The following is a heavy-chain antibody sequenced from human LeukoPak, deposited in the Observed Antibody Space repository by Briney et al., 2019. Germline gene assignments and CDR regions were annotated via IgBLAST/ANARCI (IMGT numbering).Heavy chain of an antibody. V-gene: IGHV4-34*01. CDR3: ARRLLWFGDIDY. CDR1: GGSFSGYY. Sequence: SETLSLTCAVYGGSFSGYYWSWIRQPPGKGLEWIGEINHSGSTNYNPSLKSRVTISVDTSKNQFSLKLSSVTAADTAVYYCARRLLWFGDIDYWGQGTLVTVSS. J-gene: IGHJ4*02. CDR2: INHSGST. D-gene: IGHD3-10*01.